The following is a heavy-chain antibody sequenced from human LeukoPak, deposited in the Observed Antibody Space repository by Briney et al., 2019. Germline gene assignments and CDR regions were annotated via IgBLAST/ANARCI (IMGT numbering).Heavy chain of an antibody. D-gene: IGHD6-6*01. CDR2: ISSSSSYI. CDR1: GFTFSSYS. V-gene: IGHV3-21*01. Sequence: GGSLRLSCAASGFTFSSYSMNWVRQAPGKGLEWVSSISSSSSYIYYADSVKGRFTISRDNAKNSLYLQMNSLRAEDTAVYYCARDLLWKGIAARPVPFDYWGQGTLVTVSS. CDR3: ARDLLWKGIAARPVPFDY. J-gene: IGHJ4*02.